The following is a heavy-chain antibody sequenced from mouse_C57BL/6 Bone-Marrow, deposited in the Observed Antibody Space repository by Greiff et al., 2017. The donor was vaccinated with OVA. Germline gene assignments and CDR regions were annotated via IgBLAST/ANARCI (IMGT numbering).Heavy chain of an antibody. CDR1: GFTFSDYG. CDR3: ARKTAQADY. CDR2: ISSGSSTN. D-gene: IGHD3-2*02. V-gene: IGHV5-17*01. J-gene: IGHJ2*01. Sequence: DVMLVESGGGLVKPGGSLKLSCAASGFTFSDYGMHWVRQAPEKGLEWVAYISSGSSTNYYADTVKGRFTISRDTAKNTLFLQMTSLRSEDTAMYYCARKTAQADYWGQGTTLTVSS.